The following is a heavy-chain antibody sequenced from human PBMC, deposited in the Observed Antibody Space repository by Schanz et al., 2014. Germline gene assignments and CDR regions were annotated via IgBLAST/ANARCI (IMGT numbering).Heavy chain of an antibody. D-gene: IGHD2-21*01. CDR1: GDSISSSRYC. Sequence: QLQLQESGPGLVKPSETLSLTCTVSGDSISSSRYCWGWIRQPPGKGLEWIGSIYYSGSTYYNPTLKSGVTISVDTSKNRFSLKLTSVTAADTAVYYCARPGAYCGGDCYDYWGQGTLVTVSS. V-gene: IGHV4-39*01. CDR3: ARPGAYCGGDCYDY. CDR2: IYYSGST. J-gene: IGHJ4*02.